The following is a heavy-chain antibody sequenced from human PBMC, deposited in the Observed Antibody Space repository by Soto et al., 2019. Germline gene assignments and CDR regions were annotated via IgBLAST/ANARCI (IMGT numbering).Heavy chain of an antibody. CDR2: ISADCGEP. D-gene: IGHD6-13*01. V-gene: IGHV1-18*01. CDR1: GFSSTTYA. Sequence: QVQLVQSGPEVKRPGSSVKISCKASGFSSTTYAFSWVRRAPGQGLEWMGLISADCGEPRYAQKFQGRVAMTTDTYTRTAYMELRGLTSDDTAVYYCGVSAGLDFWGQGSRVTVSS. J-gene: IGHJ4*02. CDR3: GVSAGLDF.